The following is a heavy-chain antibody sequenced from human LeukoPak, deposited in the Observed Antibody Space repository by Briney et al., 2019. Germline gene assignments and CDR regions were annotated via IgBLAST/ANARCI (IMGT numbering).Heavy chain of an antibody. CDR1: GFLLSTSAVG. V-gene: IGHV2-5*02. J-gene: IGHJ4*02. CDR2: IYWDDDK. CDR3: AHRNPQSMAYYFDY. Sequence: ESGPTLVKPTQTLTLTCTFSGFLLSTSAVGVGWIRQPPGKALEWLALIYWDDDKRYSPSLKSRLTITKDTSKNQVVLAMSNMDPVDTATYYCAHRNPQSMAYYFDYWGQGTLVTVSS. D-gene: IGHD2/OR15-2a*01.